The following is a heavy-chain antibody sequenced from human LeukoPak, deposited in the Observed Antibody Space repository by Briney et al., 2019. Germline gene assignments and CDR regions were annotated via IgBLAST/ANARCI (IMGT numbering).Heavy chain of an antibody. CDR1: GFTFSSYA. D-gene: IGHD3-10*01. V-gene: IGHV3-23*01. CDR3: AKVDSYYYGSGSYERY. CDR2: ISGSGGST. Sequence: GGSLRLSCAASGFTFSSYAMSWVRQAPGQGLEWVSAISGSGGSTYYADSVKGRFTISRDNSKNTLYLQMNSLRAEDTAVYYCAKVDSYYYGSGSYERYWGQGTLVTVSS. J-gene: IGHJ4*02.